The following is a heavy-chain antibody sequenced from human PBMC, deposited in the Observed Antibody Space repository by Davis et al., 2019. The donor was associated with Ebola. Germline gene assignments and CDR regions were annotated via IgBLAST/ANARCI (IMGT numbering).Heavy chain of an antibody. CDR3: AKSGLSFGVVKYHYGMDV. D-gene: IGHD3-3*01. V-gene: IGHV4-30-4*01. CDR2: IYYSGGT. CDR1: GGSISSGDYY. Sequence: SETLSLTCTVSGGSISSGDYYWSWIRQPPGKGLEWIGYIYYSGGTYYNPSLKSRVTISVDTSKNQFSLKLSSVTAADTAVYYCAKSGLSFGVVKYHYGMDVWGKGTTVTVSS. J-gene: IGHJ6*04.